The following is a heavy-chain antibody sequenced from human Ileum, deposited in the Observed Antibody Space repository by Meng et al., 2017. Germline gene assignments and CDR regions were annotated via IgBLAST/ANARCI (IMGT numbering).Heavy chain of an antibody. J-gene: IGHJ4*02. CDR1: GFTFGDYA. CDR3: TRGGPYEVAGPL. D-gene: IGHD6-19*01. V-gene: IGHV3-49*04. Sequence: GESLKISCTASGFTFGDYAMSWVRQAPGKGLEWVGFIRSKAYGGTPEYAASVKGRFTISRDDSKSIAYLQMNSLKTEDTAVYYCTRGGPYEVAGPLWGQGTLVTVSS. CDR2: IRSKAYGGTP.